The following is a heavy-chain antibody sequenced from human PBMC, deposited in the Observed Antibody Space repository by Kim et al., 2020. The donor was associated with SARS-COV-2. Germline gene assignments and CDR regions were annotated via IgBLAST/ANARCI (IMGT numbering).Heavy chain of an antibody. J-gene: IGHJ4*02. D-gene: IGHD6-19*01. Sequence: GGSLRLSCAASGFTFSSYAMSWVRQAPGKGLEWVSAISGSGGSTYYADSVKGRFTISRDNSKNTLYLQMNSLRAEDTAVYYCAKDNGRDIAVAGTPPWDWGQGTLVTVSS. CDR2: ISGSGGST. CDR1: GFTFSSYA. CDR3: AKDNGRDIAVAGTPPWD. V-gene: IGHV3-23*01.